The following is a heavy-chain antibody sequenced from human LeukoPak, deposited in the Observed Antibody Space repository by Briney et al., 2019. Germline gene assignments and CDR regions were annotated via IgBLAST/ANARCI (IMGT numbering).Heavy chain of an antibody. Sequence: ASVKVSCKASGYTFTGYYLHWVRQAPGQGLEWMGWINSNSGGTNYAQKFQGRVTMTRDTSITTVYMELSRLRSDDTAVYYCATPGPYYYGSGSYLPYYWGQGTLVTVSS. D-gene: IGHD3-10*01. J-gene: IGHJ4*02. V-gene: IGHV1-2*02. CDR2: INSNSGGT. CDR1: GYTFTGYY. CDR3: ATPGPYYYGSGSYLPYY.